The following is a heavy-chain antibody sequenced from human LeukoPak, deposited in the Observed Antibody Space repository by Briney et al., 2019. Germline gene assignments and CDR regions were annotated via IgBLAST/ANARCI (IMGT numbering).Heavy chain of an antibody. CDR3: AKDSSAWFAS. D-gene: IGHD6-19*01. V-gene: IGHV3-11*05. CDR1: GFTFSDYY. CDR2: ISSSSTYT. J-gene: IGHJ5*01. Sequence: GGSLRLSCAASGFTFSDYYMSWIRQAPGKGLEWVSCISSSSTYTNYADSVKGRFTISRDNAKNSLYLQINSLRAEDTAVYYCAKDSSAWFASWGQGTLVTVSS.